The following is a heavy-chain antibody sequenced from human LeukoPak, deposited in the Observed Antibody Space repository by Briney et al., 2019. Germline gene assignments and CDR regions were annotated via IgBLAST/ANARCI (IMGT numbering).Heavy chain of an antibody. V-gene: IGHV1-2*02. CDR1: GYTFTSYG. D-gene: IGHD1-14*01. CDR3: ARGVAGVYFYYYMDV. Sequence: RASVKVSCKASGYTFTSYGISWVRQAPGQGLEWMGWINPNNGDTHYAQKFQGTVTMTRDTSISTAYMELSSLRSDDTAVYYCARGVAGVYFYYYMDVWGKGTTVTVSS. J-gene: IGHJ6*03. CDR2: INPNNGDT.